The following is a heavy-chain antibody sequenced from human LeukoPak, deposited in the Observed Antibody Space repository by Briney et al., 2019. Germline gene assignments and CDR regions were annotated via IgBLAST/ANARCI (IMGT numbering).Heavy chain of an antibody. CDR1: GFTFSSYT. Sequence: SGGSLRLSCAASGFTFSSYTMHWVRQAPGKGLEWVSVIYSGGSTYYADSVKGRFTISRDNSKNTLYLQMNSLRAEDTAVYYCARGLPVVVPAAPTPFDYWGQGTLVTVSS. J-gene: IGHJ4*02. CDR3: ARGLPVVVPAAPTPFDY. D-gene: IGHD2-2*01. V-gene: IGHV3-66*01. CDR2: IYSGGST.